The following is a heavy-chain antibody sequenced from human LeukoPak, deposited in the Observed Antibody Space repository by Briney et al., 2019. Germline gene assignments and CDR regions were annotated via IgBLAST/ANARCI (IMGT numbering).Heavy chain of an antibody. J-gene: IGHJ3*02. D-gene: IGHD3-10*01. CDR2: ISSSGSTI. Sequence: GGSLRLSCAASGFTFTSFATSWVRQAPGKGLEWVSYISSSGSTIYYADSVKGRFTISRDNAKNSLYLQMNSLRAEDTAVYYCARARIPTMVRGVAFDAFDIWGQGTMVTVSS. CDR3: ARARIPTMVRGVAFDAFDI. V-gene: IGHV3-48*03. CDR1: GFTFTSFA.